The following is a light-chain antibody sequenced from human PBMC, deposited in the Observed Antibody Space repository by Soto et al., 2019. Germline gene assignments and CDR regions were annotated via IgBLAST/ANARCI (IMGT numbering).Light chain of an antibody. CDR2: DAS. Sequence: EIVLTQSPATLSLSPGERVTLSCRASQSVSSYFAWYQQKPGQAPRLLIYDASNRATSIPARFSGSGSGTDFTLTISSLEAEDFAVYYWQQRSNGPLTFGQGTRLEIK. J-gene: IGKJ5*01. CDR3: QQRSNGPLT. V-gene: IGKV3-11*01. CDR1: QSVSSY.